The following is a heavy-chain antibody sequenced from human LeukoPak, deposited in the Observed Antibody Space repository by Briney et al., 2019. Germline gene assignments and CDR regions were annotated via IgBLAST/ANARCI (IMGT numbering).Heavy chain of an antibody. J-gene: IGHJ6*02. CDR2: ISSSSSTI. D-gene: IGHD4-23*01. CDR1: GLRFSDQY. CDR3: ARDNYGGNSSYYYYGMDV. V-gene: IGHV3-11*04. Sequence: GGSLRLSCAASGLRFSDQYMIWIRQTPGKGLEWVSYISSSSSTIYYADSVKGRFTISRDNAKNSLYLQMNSLRAEDTAVYYCARDNYGGNSSYYYYGMDVWGQGTTVTVSS.